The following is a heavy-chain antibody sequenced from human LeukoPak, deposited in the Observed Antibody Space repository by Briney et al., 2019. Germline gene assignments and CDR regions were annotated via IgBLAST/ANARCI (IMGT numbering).Heavy chain of an antibody. J-gene: IGHJ5*02. CDR3: ARGAKFRSYGSGTYYTSLPFDP. CDR1: GYTFTSYT. V-gene: IGHV1-3*03. D-gene: IGHD3-10*01. Sequence: ASVKVSCKASGYTFTSYTMHWVRQAPGQRLEWMGWINTGKGNTKYSQEFQGRVTITRDTSASTAYMELSSLRSEDMAVYYCARGAKFRSYGSGTYYTSLPFDPWGQGTLVTVSS. CDR2: INTGKGNT.